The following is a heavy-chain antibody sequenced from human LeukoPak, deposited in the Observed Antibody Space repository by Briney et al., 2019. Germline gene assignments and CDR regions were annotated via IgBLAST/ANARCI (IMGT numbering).Heavy chain of an antibody. J-gene: IGHJ6*03. Sequence: PSQTLSLTCTVSGGSISSGSYSWSWIRQPAGQGLEWIGHIYTSGRNNYNPSLKSRVTMSIDTTKNLFSLRLRSVTAADTAVYFCARGRVSSSTWYSTYYYYFYMDVWGKGTTVTVSS. V-gene: IGHV4-61*09. CDR1: GGSISSGSYS. D-gene: IGHD1-1*01. CDR3: ARGRVSSSTWYSTYYYYFYMDV. CDR2: IYTSGRN.